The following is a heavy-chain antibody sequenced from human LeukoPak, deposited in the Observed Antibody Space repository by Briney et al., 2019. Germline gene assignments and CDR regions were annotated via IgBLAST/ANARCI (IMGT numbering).Heavy chain of an antibody. V-gene: IGHV3-30*03. CDR3: ARGFGYHDLGFDY. CDR2: ISYDGSNK. Sequence: PGGSLRLSCAASGFTFSSYGMHWVRQAPGKGLEWVAVISYDGSNKYYADSVKGRFTISRDNSKNTLYLQMNSLRPEDTAMFYCARGFGYHDLGFDYWGQGTLVTVSS. D-gene: IGHD3-10*01. J-gene: IGHJ4*02. CDR1: GFTFSSYG.